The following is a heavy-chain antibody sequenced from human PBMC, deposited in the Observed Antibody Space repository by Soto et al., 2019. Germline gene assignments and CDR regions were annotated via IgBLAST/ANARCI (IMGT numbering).Heavy chain of an antibody. Sequence: SQTLSLTCAISEDSVSSNRAAWNWIRQSPSGGLEWLGRTYYRAKWYTDYAESVRSRITINPDTSKNQFSLQLNSVTPEDTAVYYCAGVFGTIYYYGLDVWGQGTTVTVSS. CDR3: AGVFGTIYYYGLDV. CDR2: TYYRAKWYT. D-gene: IGHD1-7*01. V-gene: IGHV6-1*01. CDR1: EDSVSSNRAA. J-gene: IGHJ6*02.